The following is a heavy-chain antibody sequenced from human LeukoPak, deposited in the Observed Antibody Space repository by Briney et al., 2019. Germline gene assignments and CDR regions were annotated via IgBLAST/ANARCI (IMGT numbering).Heavy chain of an antibody. Sequence: GGSLRLSCAASGFTVSSNDMSWVRQAPGKGLEWVSSISSSSSYIYYADSVKGRFTISRDNAKNSLYLQMNSLRAEDTAVYYCARASPSSWYSYYYYYMDVWGNGTPVTVSS. CDR1: GFTVSSND. J-gene: IGHJ6*03. D-gene: IGHD6-13*01. CDR2: ISSSSSYI. CDR3: ARASPSSWYSYYYYYMDV. V-gene: IGHV3-21*01.